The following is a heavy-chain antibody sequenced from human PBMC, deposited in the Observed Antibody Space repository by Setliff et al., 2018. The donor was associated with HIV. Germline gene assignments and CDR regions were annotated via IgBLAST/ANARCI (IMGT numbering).Heavy chain of an antibody. CDR3: AREKNDYGGQNWLDP. CDR2: VYISGTT. CDR1: SASISNYH. D-gene: IGHD4-17*01. J-gene: IGHJ5*02. V-gene: IGHV4-4*08. Sequence: NPSETLSLTCAVSSASISNYHWSWIRQTPGKGLEWIGRVYISGTTHYNPSLKSRVTIKLDMSKSQLSLFLTSVTAADTAVYYCAREKNDYGGQNWLDPWGQGTQVTVSS.